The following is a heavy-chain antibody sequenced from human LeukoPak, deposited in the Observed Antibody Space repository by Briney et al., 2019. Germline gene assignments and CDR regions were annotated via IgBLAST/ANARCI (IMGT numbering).Heavy chain of an antibody. Sequence: GGSLRLSCVVSGFIVSSNHISWVRQTPGKGLEWVSVFYSGGSTYYADSVKGRFTISRDNSKNTVYLQMNSLRVEDTAVYYCAREGSLGGLSTFDIWGQGTTVTVSS. CDR1: GFIVSSNH. CDR2: FYSGGST. CDR3: AREGSLGGLSTFDI. J-gene: IGHJ3*02. D-gene: IGHD3-10*01. V-gene: IGHV3-53*01.